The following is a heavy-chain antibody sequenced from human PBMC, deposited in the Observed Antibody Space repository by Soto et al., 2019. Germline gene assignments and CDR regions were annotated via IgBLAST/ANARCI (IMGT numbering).Heavy chain of an antibody. Sequence: PGGSLRLSCAASGFTVSSNYMSWVRQAPGKGLEWVSVIYNGGGTYYGDSMKGRFTISRDNAKNSLYLEMNSLRAEDTAVYYCARESEDLTSNFDYWGQGTLVTVSS. CDR3: ARESEDLTSNFDY. V-gene: IGHV3-53*01. CDR1: GFTVSSNY. CDR2: IYNGGGT. J-gene: IGHJ4*02.